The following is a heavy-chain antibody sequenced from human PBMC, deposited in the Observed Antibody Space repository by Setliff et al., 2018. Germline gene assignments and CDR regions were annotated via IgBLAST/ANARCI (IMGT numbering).Heavy chain of an antibody. D-gene: IGHD3-22*01. Sequence: PSETLSLTCIVTGDSVTSDSYYWGWVRQPPGKGLEWVGSVSYSGSPYHNPSLKSRASLSLGTSENQFSLTLTSVTAADAAVYYCVRQTSHAGVVIPYYYYFYMDVWGTGTTVTVSS. CDR1: GDSVTSDSYY. V-gene: IGHV4-39*01. CDR2: VSYSGSP. CDR3: VRQTSHAGVVIPYYYYFYMDV. J-gene: IGHJ6*03.